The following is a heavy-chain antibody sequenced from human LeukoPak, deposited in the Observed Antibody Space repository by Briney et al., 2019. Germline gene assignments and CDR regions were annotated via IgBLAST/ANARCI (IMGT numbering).Heavy chain of an antibody. D-gene: IGHD3-9*01. Sequence: PSQTLSLTCNVSGGSISSGSYYWSWIRQPAGKGLEWIGRIYTSGSTNYNPSLKRRVTMSIDTSKNQFSLKLSSVTAADTAVYYCARVALVGTFDIWGQGTMVTVSS. V-gene: IGHV4-61*02. CDR1: GGSISSGSYY. J-gene: IGHJ3*02. CDR2: IYTSGST. CDR3: ARVALVGTFDI.